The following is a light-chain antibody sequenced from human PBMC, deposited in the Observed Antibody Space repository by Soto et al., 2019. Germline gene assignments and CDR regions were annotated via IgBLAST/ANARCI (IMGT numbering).Light chain of an antibody. J-gene: IGKJ3*01. CDR2: DAS. Sequence: EIVLTQSPATLSLSPGERATLSCRASQSVSRYLAWYQQKRGQAPRLLIYDASSRATSIPARFSGSGSGTAFTLTISSLEPEDFAVYYCQQRSNWQFSFGPGTKVDIK. CDR3: QQRSNWQFS. V-gene: IGKV3-11*01. CDR1: QSVSRY.